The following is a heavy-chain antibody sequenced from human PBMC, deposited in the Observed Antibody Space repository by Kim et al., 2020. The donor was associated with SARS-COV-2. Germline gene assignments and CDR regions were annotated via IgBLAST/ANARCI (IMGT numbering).Heavy chain of an antibody. Sequence: KGRFTISRDDSKSIAYLQMNSLKTEDTAVYYCTRKEEMATTPKANYAFDIWGQGTMVTVSS. J-gene: IGHJ3*02. V-gene: IGHV3-49*02. D-gene: IGHD5-12*01. CDR3: TRKEEMATTPKANYAFDI.